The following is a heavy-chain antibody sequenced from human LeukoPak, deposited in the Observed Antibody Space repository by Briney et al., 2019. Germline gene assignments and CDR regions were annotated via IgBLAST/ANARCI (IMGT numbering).Heavy chain of an antibody. D-gene: IGHD1-26*01. V-gene: IGHV1-8*03. CDR1: GYTFTSYD. CDR3: ARKKYSTGAFDI. CDR2: MNPNSGNT. Sequence: GASVKVSCKASGYTFTSYDINWVRQAPGQGLEWMGWMNPNSGNTGYAQKFQGRVTITRNTSISTAYMELSSLRSEDTAVYYCARKKYSTGAFDIWGQGTMVTVSS. J-gene: IGHJ3*02.